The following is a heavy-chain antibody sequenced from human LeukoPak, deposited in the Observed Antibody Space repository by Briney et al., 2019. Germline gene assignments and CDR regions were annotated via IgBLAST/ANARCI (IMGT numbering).Heavy chain of an antibody. CDR3: AGSLTTLTYEGY. D-gene: IGHD1-1*01. CDR1: GSTFSSYM. CDR2: INSGSTYT. J-gene: IGHJ4*02. Sequence: GGSLRLSCAASGSTFSSYMMNWVRQAPGKGLEWVSSINSGSTYTYYTESVKGRFTVSRDNAKNSLFLQMNSLRAEDTAIYYCAGSLTTLTYEGYWGQGTLVTVSS. V-gene: IGHV3-21*01.